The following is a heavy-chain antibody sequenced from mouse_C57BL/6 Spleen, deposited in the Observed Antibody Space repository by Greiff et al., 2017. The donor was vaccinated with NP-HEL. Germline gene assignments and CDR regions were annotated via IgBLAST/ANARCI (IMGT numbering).Heavy chain of an antibody. J-gene: IGHJ2*01. CDR2: ISSGSSTI. CDR3: ARAGYDGYYFDY. D-gene: IGHD2-2*01. V-gene: IGHV5-17*01. Sequence: EVNVVESGGGLVKPGGSLKLSCAASGFTFSDYGMHWVRQAPEKGLEWVAYISSGSSTIYYADTVKGRFTISRDNAKNTLFLQMTSLRSEDTAMYYCARAGYDGYYFDYWGQGTTLTVSS. CDR1: GFTFSDYG.